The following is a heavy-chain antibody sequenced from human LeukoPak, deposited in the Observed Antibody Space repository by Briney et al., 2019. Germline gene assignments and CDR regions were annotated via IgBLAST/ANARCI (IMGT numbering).Heavy chain of an antibody. CDR3: ATRNWDHGHFDY. Sequence: SETLSLTCAVYGGSFSGYYWSWIRQPPGKGLEWIGSIYYSGSTYSSSSLKSRVTISVDTSKNQFSLKVRSLTAADTAVYYCATRNWDHGHFDYWGQGTLVTVSS. CDR2: IYYSGST. CDR1: GGSFSGYY. J-gene: IGHJ4*02. D-gene: IGHD7-27*01. V-gene: IGHV4-34*01.